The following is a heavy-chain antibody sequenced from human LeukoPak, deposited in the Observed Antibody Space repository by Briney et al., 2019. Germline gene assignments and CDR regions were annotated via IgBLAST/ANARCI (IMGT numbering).Heavy chain of an antibody. V-gene: IGHV3-21*04. CDR3: ARSRDGYKRFDS. D-gene: IGHD5-24*01. CDR1: GFTFSDYY. J-gene: IGHJ4*02. Sequence: PGGSLRLSCAASGFTFSDYYMNWVRQAPGKGLEWVSSISSSSSYIYYADSVKGRFTISRDNAKNSLYLQMNSLRAEDTAVYFCARSRDGYKRFDSWGQGTLVTVSS. CDR2: ISSSSSYI.